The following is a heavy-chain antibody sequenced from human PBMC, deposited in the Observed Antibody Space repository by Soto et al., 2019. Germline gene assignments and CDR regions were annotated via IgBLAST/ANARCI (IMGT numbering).Heavy chain of an antibody. D-gene: IGHD5-12*01. CDR3: ARDGGRNGYFGNTFGP. CDR1: GGTFDNYA. V-gene: IGHV1-69*12. J-gene: IGHJ5*02. CDR2: IIPIFGTQ. Sequence: QVQLVQSGAEVKKPGSSVKVSCKASGGTFDNYAISWVRQAPGQGLEWVGGIIPIFGTQNYAQKFRGRVTITADESTTKAYMELSRLRSEDTAVYYCARDGGRNGYFGNTFGPWGQGSQVTVSS.